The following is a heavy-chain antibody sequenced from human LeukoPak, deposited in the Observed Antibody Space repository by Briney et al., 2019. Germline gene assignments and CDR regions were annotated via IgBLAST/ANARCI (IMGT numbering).Heavy chain of an antibody. CDR1: GGSISSYY. D-gene: IGHD3-22*01. Sequence: PSETLSLTCTVSGGSISSYYWSWIRQPPGKGLEWIGYIYYSGSTNYNPSLKSRVTISVDTSKNQFSLKLSSVTAADTAVYYCARERDYYDSSGYYYYFGYWGQGTLVTVSS. V-gene: IGHV4-59*01. CDR2: IYYSGST. CDR3: ARERDYYDSSGYYYYFGY. J-gene: IGHJ4*02.